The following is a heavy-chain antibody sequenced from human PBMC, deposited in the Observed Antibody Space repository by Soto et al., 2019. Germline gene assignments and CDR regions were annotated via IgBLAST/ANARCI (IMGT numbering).Heavy chain of an antibody. CDR1: GGSISSYY. D-gene: IGHD3-22*01. CDR2: IYYSGST. V-gene: IGHV4-59*08. Sequence: PSETLSLTCTVSGGSISSYYWSWIRQPPGKGLEWIGYIYYSGSTNYNPSLKSRVTISVDTSKNQFSLKLSSVTAADTAVYYCARRGYYYDSSGYYPFDYWGQGTLVTVS. J-gene: IGHJ4*02. CDR3: ARRGYYYDSSGYYPFDY.